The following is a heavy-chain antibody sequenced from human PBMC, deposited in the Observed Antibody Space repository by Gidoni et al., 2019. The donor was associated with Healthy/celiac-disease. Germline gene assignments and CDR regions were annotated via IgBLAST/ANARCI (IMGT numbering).Heavy chain of an antibody. V-gene: IGHV5-51*01. CDR3: ARRTPVAGDAFDI. Sequence: EVQLGQSGAEVKKHVQSLKIAWQVSGFSFTRYWNGWVRQVPGKGLEWMGIIYPGDSDTRYSPSFQGQVTISADKSISTAYLQWSSLKASDTVMYYCARRTPVAGDAFDIWGQGTMVTVSS. J-gene: IGHJ3*02. CDR1: GFSFTRYW. CDR2: IYPGDSDT. D-gene: IGHD6-19*01.